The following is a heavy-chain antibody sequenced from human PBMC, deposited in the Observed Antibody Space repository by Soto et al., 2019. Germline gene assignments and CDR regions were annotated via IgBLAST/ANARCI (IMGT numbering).Heavy chain of an antibody. CDR2: INSGGTTS. J-gene: IGHJ5*02. Sequence: EVQLVESGGDLVQPGGSLRLSCAASGFPFSSSWMHWFRQAPGKGLVWVSRINSGGTTSYYADSVKGRFTISRDNAKNPLYLQMNSLRVDDTAVYFCASGGSGTYGRFDPWGQGTLVSVSS. CDR1: GFPFSSSW. D-gene: IGHD1-26*01. V-gene: IGHV3-74*01. CDR3: ASGGSGTYGRFDP.